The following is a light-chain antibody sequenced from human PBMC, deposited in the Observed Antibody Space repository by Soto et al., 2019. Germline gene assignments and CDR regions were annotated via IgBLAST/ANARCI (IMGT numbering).Light chain of an antibody. CDR1: QSVSSN. V-gene: IGKV3D-15*03. J-gene: IGKJ5*01. CDR2: GAS. Sequence: EIVMSQSPATLSVTPGERATLSCRASQSVSSNLAWYQQKPGQAPRLLMYGASRRPTGIPDRFSGSGSGTDFTPTICILEPEDFAVYCSQQRRNWLITFGQGTRLE. CDR3: QQRRNWLIT.